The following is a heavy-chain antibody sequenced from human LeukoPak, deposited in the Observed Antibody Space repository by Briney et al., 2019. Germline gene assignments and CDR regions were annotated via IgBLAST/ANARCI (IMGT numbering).Heavy chain of an antibody. CDR3: ARDSVYATNWFDP. V-gene: IGHV4-59*01. CDR2: IDFRGGT. CDR1: GGSISNSY. D-gene: IGHD2-15*01. Sequence: SETLSLTCSVSGGSISNSYWTWIRQPPGKRLEWIGYIDFRGGTNYNPSLGRRLSMSVAASKNQFSLRLRSVTAADTAVYYCARDSVYATNWFDPWGQGILVTVSS. J-gene: IGHJ5*02.